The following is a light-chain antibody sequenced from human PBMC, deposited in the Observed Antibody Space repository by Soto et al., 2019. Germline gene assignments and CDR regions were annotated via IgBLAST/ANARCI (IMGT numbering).Light chain of an antibody. J-gene: IGLJ1*01. CDR2: EVS. CDR3: TSYTSSSTYV. V-gene: IGLV2-14*01. CDR1: SSDIDGYNY. Sequence: QSALTQPASVSGSPGQSITISCTGTSSDIDGYNYVSWSQQHPGKAPKLMIYEVSNRPSGVSNRFSGSKSGNTASLTISGLQAEDEADYYCTSYTSSSTYVFGTGTKVTVL.